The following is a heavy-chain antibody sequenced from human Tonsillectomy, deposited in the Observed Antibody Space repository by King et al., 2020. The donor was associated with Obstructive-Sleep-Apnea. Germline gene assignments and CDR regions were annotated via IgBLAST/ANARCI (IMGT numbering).Heavy chain of an antibody. V-gene: IGHV3-30*04. CDR1: GFTFSSYV. Sequence: VQLVESGGGVVQPGRSLRLSCAASGFTFSSYVIHWVRQAPGKGLEWVAVISYDGSNKYYADSVKGRFTISRDNSKNTLYLQMNSLRADDTAVYYCGCGNDYSPVDYWGQGTLVTVSS. CDR3: GCGNDYSPVDY. CDR2: ISYDGSNK. J-gene: IGHJ4*02. D-gene: IGHD5-12*01.